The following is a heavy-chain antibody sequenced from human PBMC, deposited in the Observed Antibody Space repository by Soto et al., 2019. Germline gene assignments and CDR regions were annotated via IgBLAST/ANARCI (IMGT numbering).Heavy chain of an antibody. CDR3: ARVSSSRDGYNYVFDY. Sequence: PSETLSLTCTVSGGSIRSYFWSWIRQSPGKGLEWIRYIHYSGSTNYNPSLQSRVTVSVDTSKNQFSLKLSSVTAADTAVYYCARVSSSRDGYNYVFDYWGQGTLVTVSS. CDR1: GGSIRSYF. J-gene: IGHJ4*02. V-gene: IGHV4-59*01. CDR2: IHYSGST. D-gene: IGHD5-12*01.